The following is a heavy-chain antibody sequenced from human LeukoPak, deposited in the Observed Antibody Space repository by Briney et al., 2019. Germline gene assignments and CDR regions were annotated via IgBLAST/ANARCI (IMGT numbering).Heavy chain of an antibody. CDR3: AKARAYDYGDYVDFDY. V-gene: IGHV3-53*01. J-gene: IGHJ4*02. Sequence: GGSLRLSCAASGFTVSSNYMSWVRQAPGKGLEWVSVIYSGGSTYYADSVKGRFTISRDNSKNTLYLQMNSLRAEDTAVYYCAKARAYDYGDYVDFDYWGQGTLVTVSS. CDR2: IYSGGST. CDR1: GFTVSSNY. D-gene: IGHD4-17*01.